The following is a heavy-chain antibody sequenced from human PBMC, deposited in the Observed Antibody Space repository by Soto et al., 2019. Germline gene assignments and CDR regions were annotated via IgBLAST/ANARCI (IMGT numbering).Heavy chain of an antibody. D-gene: IGHD3-16*02. CDR3: ARDYDYLWGSYRVDYYYFGLNV. V-gene: IGHV1-3*01. J-gene: IGHJ6*02. CDR1: GYTFTSYA. CDR2: LNAGNGDT. Sequence: GASVKVSCKASGYTFTSYAIHWVRQAPGQRLEWMGWLNAGNGDTKYSQKSQDRLTITRDTSASTAYMELSSLRSEDTAVYFCARDYDYLWGSYRVDYYYFGLNVWGQGTTVTVSS.